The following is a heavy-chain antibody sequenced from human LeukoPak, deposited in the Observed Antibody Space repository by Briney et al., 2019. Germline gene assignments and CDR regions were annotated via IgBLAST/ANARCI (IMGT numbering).Heavy chain of an antibody. V-gene: IGHV1-2*02. CDR1: GYTFNGYH. Sequence: ASVRVSCKASGYTFNGYHMHWVRQAPGQGLEWMGWIDPNTGDSNYVQKFQGRVTMTRDTSISTAYMELSRLRSDDTAFYYCARINYWGQGTLVTVSA. CDR3: ARINY. CDR2: IDPNTGDS. J-gene: IGHJ4*02.